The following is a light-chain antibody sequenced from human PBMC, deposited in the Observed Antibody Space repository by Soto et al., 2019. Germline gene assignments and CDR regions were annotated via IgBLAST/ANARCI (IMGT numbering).Light chain of an antibody. CDR3: QQYNSYSLT. CDR2: KAY. Sequence: DIQMTRSPSTLSASVGDRVTITCRASQSISSWLAWYQQKPGKAPKLLIYKAYSLESGVPSRFSGSGSGTEFTLTISSLQPDDFAPYYCQQYNSYSLTFGQGTKVEIK. V-gene: IGKV1-5*03. J-gene: IGKJ1*01. CDR1: QSISSW.